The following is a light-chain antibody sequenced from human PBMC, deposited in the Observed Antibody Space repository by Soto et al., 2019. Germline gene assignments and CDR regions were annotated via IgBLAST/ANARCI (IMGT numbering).Light chain of an antibody. CDR3: QQYSSDRT. CDR2: HAS. Sequence: DIQMTQSPSSLSASVGDRVTITCRASQKITNWLAWYQQRPGKAPKLLIYHASILETGVPSRFSGSGSGTEFTLTISSLQPDDFATYFCQQYSSDRTFGQGPKLDIK. CDR1: QKITNW. V-gene: IGKV1-5*01. J-gene: IGKJ1*01.